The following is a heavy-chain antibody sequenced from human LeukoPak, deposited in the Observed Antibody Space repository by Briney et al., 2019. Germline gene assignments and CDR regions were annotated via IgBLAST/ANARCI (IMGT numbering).Heavy chain of an antibody. D-gene: IGHD2-2*01. J-gene: IGHJ4*02. CDR2: IYYSGST. CDR1: GGSISRYY. CDR3: ARGKYQLDY. Sequence: PSGTLSLTCTVSGGSISRYYWSWTRQPPGKGLEWIGHIYYSGSTNHNPSLRSRVTISVDTSKNQFSLKLSSVTAADTAVYYCARGKYQLDYWGQGTLVTVSS. V-gene: IGHV4-59*08.